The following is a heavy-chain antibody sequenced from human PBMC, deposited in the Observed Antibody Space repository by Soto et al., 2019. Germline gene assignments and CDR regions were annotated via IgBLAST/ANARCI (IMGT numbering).Heavy chain of an antibody. Sequence: QLHLVQSGAVVKKPGASVTVSCSASGYPVTAYYMHWVRQAPGRGLEWMGGINPTTGAAKYIKTFVARVAITRDTPTSTGFMELSGPTSEDTAVFYCARGGGVGVAGSAAFDMWGQWTVVTVSS. CDR1: GYPVTAYY. J-gene: IGHJ3*02. D-gene: IGHD3-3*01. V-gene: IGHV1-2*02. CDR2: INPTTGAA. CDR3: ARGGGVGVAGSAAFDM.